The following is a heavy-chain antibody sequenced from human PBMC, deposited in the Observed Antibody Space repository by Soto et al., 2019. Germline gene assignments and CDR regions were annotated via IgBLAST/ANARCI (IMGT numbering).Heavy chain of an antibody. CDR2: INGGNGNT. CDR3: ATAQDYDGCLDSWGQGTLVTVSSGYYYGMDV. Sequence: QVQSVQSGAEVKKPGASVKVSCKTPGYTFTTYSIHWVRQAPGQRLEWMGWINGGNGNTRYSQKFQGRLTLTRDTPGNTAYLELNSLISEDTAVYYCATAQDYDGCLDSWGQGTLVTVSSGYYYGMDVWGQGITVTVSS. CDR1: GYTFTTYS. J-gene: IGHJ6*02. D-gene: IGHD3-22*01. V-gene: IGHV1-3*01.